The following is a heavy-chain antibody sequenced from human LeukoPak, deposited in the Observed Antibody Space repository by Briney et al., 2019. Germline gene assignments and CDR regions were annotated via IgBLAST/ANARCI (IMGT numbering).Heavy chain of an antibody. Sequence: GRSLRLSCAASGFTFSSYGMHWVRQAPGKGLEWVAVIWYDGSNKYYADSVKGRFTISRDNSKNKLYLQMNSLRAEDTAVYYCARDWDSSTHLSNYYYYYGMDVWGQGTTVTVSS. V-gene: IGHV3-33*01. J-gene: IGHJ6*02. CDR1: GFTFSSYG. CDR2: IWYDGSNK. CDR3: ARDWDSSTHLSNYYYYYGMDV. D-gene: IGHD6-13*01.